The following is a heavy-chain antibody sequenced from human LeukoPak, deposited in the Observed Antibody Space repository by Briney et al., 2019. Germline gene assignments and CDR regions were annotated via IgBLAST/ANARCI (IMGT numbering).Heavy chain of an antibody. CDR3: ARGRITIFGAVTPYFDY. J-gene: IGHJ4*02. V-gene: IGHV4-59*01. Sequence: SETLSLTCTVSGGSISDYYWSWIRQPPGKGLEWIGYIYYSGSTNYNPSLKSRVTISVDTSKNQFSLKLSSVTAADTAVYYCARGRITIFGAVTPYFDYWGQGTLVTVSS. CDR1: GGSISDYY. CDR2: IYYSGST. D-gene: IGHD3-3*01.